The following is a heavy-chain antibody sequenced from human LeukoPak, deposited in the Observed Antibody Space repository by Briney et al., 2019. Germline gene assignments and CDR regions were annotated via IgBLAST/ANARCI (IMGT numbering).Heavy chain of an antibody. D-gene: IGHD3-10*01. V-gene: IGHV3-23*01. CDR3: AKSPRLGNVLLWFGEYDY. J-gene: IGHJ4*02. CDR1: GFTFSSYV. CDR2: ISGSGGST. Sequence: GGSLRLSCAASGFTFSSYVMSWVRQAPGKGLEWVSAISGSGGSTYYADSVKGRFTISRDNSKNTLYLRMNSLRAEDTAVYYCAKSPRLGNVLLWFGEYDYWGQGTLVTVSS.